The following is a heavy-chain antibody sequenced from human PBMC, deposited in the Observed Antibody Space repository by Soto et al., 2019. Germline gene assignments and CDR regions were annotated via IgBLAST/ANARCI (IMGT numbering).Heavy chain of an antibody. CDR2: ISCSGDT. CDR3: AKGCESSQWCAP. Sequence: QVQLQESGPGLMKPSPTLSLTCTVSGGSITTTASYWSWNRPHPEKGLEWSGYISCSGDTNYSRVLCSRVSISADTSKNQFSLKMSSLTAAYSAVYYCAKGCESSQWCAPGGRGTLVVVSS. CDR1: GGSITTTASY. J-gene: IGHJ5*02. V-gene: IGHV4-31*03.